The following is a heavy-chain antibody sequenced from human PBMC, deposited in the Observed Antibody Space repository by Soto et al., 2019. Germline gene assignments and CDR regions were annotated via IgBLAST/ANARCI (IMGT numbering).Heavy chain of an antibody. J-gene: IGHJ4*02. V-gene: IGHV4-34*01. D-gene: IGHD6-19*01. Sequence: QVQLQQWGAGLLRPSETLSLSCAVYDGSFSDYWWTWIRQPPGKGLQWIGEAFYGGSATYSPSLKSRVTISVDKSKNQFSLRLSSVTAADTATYYCGRGGGSGWYVDYWGQGALVTVSS. CDR1: DGSFSDYW. CDR2: AFYGGSA. CDR3: GRGGGSGWYVDY.